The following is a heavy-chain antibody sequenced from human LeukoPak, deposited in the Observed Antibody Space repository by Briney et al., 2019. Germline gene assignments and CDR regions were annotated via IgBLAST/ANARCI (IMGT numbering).Heavy chain of an antibody. CDR1: GFTFSSYG. V-gene: IGHV3-23*01. CDR2: ISGSGGST. Sequence: GGSLRLSCAASGFTFSSYGMSWVRQAPGKGLEWVSAISGSGGSTYYADSVEGRFTISRDNSKNTLYLQMNSLRAEDTAVYYCAKDLPKGSSGLDYWGQGTLVTVSS. J-gene: IGHJ4*02. D-gene: IGHD3-22*01. CDR3: AKDLPKGSSGLDY.